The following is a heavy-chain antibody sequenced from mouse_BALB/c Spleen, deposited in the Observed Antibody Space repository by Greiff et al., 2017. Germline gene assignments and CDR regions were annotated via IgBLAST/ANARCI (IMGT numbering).Heavy chain of an antibody. V-gene: IGHV2-5-1*01. Sequence: VKLVESGPSLVQPSQSLSITCTVSGFSLTSYGVHWVRQSPGKGLEWLGVIWRGGSTDYNAAFMSRLSITKDNSKSQVFFKMNSLQTDDTAMYYCAREGFAYWGQGTLVTVSA. CDR1: GFSLTSYG. CDR2: IWRGGST. J-gene: IGHJ3*01. CDR3: AREGFAY.